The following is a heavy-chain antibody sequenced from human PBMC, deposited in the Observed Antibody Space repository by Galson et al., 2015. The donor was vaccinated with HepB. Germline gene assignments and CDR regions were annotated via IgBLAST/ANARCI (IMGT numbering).Heavy chain of an antibody. CDR3: ARAGMVADGQLGY. Sequence: SLRLSCAASGFTFFDYYMTWVRQAPGKELEWVSDISSSGSTTYYEDSVKGRFTISRDNAKNSLYLQMNSLRAEDTAVYYCARAGMVADGQLGYWGQGTLVTVSS. V-gene: IGHV3-11*01. CDR2: ISSSGSTT. D-gene: IGHD1-26*01. CDR1: GFTFFDYY. J-gene: IGHJ4*02.